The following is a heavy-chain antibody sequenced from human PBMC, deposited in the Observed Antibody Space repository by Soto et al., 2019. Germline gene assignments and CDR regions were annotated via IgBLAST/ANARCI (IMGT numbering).Heavy chain of an antibody. CDR2: ISSSSSTI. V-gene: IGHV3-48*01. Sequence: ESGGGLVQPGGSLRLSCAASGFTFSSYSMNWVRQAPGKGLEWVSYISSSSSTIYYEDSLKGRFSISRDNAKNSLYMQMNSLRAEDTAVYYCARDLNYGLFDYWGPGTLVTVSS. J-gene: IGHJ4*02. CDR1: GFTFSSYS. D-gene: IGHD4-17*01. CDR3: ARDLNYGLFDY.